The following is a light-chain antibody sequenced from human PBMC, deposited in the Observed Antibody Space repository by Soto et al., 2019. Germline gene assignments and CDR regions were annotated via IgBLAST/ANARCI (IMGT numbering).Light chain of an antibody. Sequence: DIQMAQSPSSVSASVGDRVTITCRASQDISSSLAWYQQKPGKAPNLLIYTASSLQSGVPSRFSGSGSGTDFILTISSLQPEDFATYYCQQAKRFPGTVGQGTKVEIK. CDR3: QQAKRFPGT. CDR2: TAS. CDR1: QDISSS. V-gene: IGKV1-12*01. J-gene: IGKJ1*01.